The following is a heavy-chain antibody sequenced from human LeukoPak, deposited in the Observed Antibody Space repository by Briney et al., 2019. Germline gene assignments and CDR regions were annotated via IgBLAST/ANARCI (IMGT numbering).Heavy chain of an antibody. CDR3: ARVIPTYGDYPYGMDV. CDR1: GGSISSSSYY. D-gene: IGHD4-17*01. Sequence: SETLSLTCTVSGGSISSSSYYWGWIRQPPGKGLEWIGSIYYSGSTYYNPSLKSRVTISVDTSKNQFSLKLSSVTAADTAVYYCARVIPTYGDYPYGMDVWGQGTTVTVSS. CDR2: IYYSGST. V-gene: IGHV4-39*07. J-gene: IGHJ6*02.